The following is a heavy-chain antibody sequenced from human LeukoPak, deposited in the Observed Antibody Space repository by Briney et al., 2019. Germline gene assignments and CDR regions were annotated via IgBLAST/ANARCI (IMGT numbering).Heavy chain of an antibody. Sequence: GGSLRLSCVVSGFSFGSEAMSWVRQAPGRGLEWVSSTSPGGGTTYYADSVKGRFTISRDNSKNTLYVQMNSLRAEDTAIYYCAKSRSGSANWALRIFDNWGQGTLVTVSS. CDR3: AKSRSGSANWALRIFDN. CDR1: GFSFGSEA. J-gene: IGHJ4*02. CDR2: TSPGGGTT. V-gene: IGHV3-23*01. D-gene: IGHD3-10*01.